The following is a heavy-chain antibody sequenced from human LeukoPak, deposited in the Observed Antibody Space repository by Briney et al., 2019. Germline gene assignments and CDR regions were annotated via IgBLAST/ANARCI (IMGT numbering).Heavy chain of an antibody. V-gene: IGHV3-23*01. CDR1: GFTFSSYA. D-gene: IGHD2-15*01. Sequence: GWSLRLSCAASGFTFSSYAMSGLRQAPGKGRDGVSTISGSGDTTYDADSVRGRFTISRDNSKNTLYLQMNSLRVEDTAVYYCAKGRGYCSGGSCYTDYWGQGALVTVSS. CDR3: AKGRGYCSGGSCYTDY. J-gene: IGHJ4*02. CDR2: ISGSGDTT.